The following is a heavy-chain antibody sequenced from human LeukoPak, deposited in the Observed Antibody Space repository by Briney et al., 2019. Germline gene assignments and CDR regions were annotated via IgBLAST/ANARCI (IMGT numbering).Heavy chain of an antibody. J-gene: IGHJ4*02. CDR1: GGSISSGDYY. D-gene: IGHD2-2*01. CDR3: ARGHVVVPAAAPIAVAGTPDY. CDR2: IYYSGST. Sequence: SGTLSLTCTVSGGSISSGDYYWSWIRQPPGTGLEWIGYIYYSGSTYYNPSLKSRVTISVDTSKNQFSLKLSSVTAADTAVYYCARGHVVVPAAAPIAVAGTPDYWGQGTLVTVSS. V-gene: IGHV4-30-4*01.